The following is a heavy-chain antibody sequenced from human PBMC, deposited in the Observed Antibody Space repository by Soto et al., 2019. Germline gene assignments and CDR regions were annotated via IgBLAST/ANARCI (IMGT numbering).Heavy chain of an antibody. CDR2: INPSGGST. CDR1: VYTFTSYY. Sequence: ASVKVSCKASVYTFTSYYMHWLRLAPGQGLEWMGIINPSGGSTSYAQKFQGRVTMTRDTSTSTVYMELSSLRSEDTAVYHCARDLRRLYYFDYWGQGTLVTVSS. J-gene: IGHJ4*02. CDR3: ARDLRRLYYFDY. V-gene: IGHV1-46*03. D-gene: IGHD1-1*01.